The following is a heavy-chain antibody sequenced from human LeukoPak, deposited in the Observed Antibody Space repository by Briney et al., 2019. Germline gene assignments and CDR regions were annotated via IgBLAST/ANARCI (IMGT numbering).Heavy chain of an antibody. CDR2: IIPIFGTA. CDR3: ARQGTPYYYYYMDV. D-gene: IGHD1-1*01. CDR1: GYTFSSYA. J-gene: IGHJ6*03. Sequence: GASVKVSCKASGYTFSSYAISWVRQAPGQGLEWMGGIIPIFGTANYAQKFQGRVTITTDESTSTAYMELSSLRSEDTAVYYCARQGTPYYYYYMDVWGKGTTVTVSS. V-gene: IGHV1-69*05.